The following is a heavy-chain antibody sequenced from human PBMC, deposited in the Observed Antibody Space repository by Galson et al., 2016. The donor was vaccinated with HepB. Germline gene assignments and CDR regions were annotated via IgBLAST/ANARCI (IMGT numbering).Heavy chain of an antibody. CDR3: ARGQFDSGDPDYMDV. J-gene: IGHJ6*03. D-gene: IGHD1-1*01. CDR1: GGSMSNYY. V-gene: IGHV4-4*07. CDR2: IFTTASA. Sequence: SETLSLTCSVSGGSMSNYYWTWIRQPAGTGLEWIGRIFTTASATYNPSLKSRVTMSLDTSKNQFYLKLNSVTAADTAVYFCARGQFDSGDPDYMDVWGKGTTVTVSS.